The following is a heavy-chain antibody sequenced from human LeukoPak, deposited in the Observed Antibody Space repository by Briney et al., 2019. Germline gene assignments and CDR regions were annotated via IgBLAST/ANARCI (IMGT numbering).Heavy chain of an antibody. J-gene: IGHJ2*01. CDR3: ARATLVAAMVYWYFDL. CDR1: GYTFTDKY. Sequence: GASVTLSCKASGYTFTDKYMHWVRQAPGQGTEWMGVIHPSGGSSTSAKTLQGRVTITTDTSPNTIYVELGSLTSDDPAVNFCARATLVAAMVYWYFDLWGRGTLVTVSS. CDR2: IHPSGGSS. V-gene: IGHV1-46*04. D-gene: IGHD5-18*01.